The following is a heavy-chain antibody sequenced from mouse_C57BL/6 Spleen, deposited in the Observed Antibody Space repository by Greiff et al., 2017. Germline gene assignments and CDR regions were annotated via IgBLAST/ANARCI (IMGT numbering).Heavy chain of an antibody. Sequence: DVKLVESGGGLVQPGGSLKLSCAASGFTFSDYYMYWVRQTPEKRLEWVAYISNGGGSTYYPDTVKGRFTISRDNAKHTLYLQMSRLKSEDTAMYYCARRRTGLDYWGQGTTLTVSS. CDR1: GFTFSDYY. D-gene: IGHD4-1*01. J-gene: IGHJ2*01. V-gene: IGHV5-12*01. CDR2: ISNGGGST. CDR3: ARRRTGLDY.